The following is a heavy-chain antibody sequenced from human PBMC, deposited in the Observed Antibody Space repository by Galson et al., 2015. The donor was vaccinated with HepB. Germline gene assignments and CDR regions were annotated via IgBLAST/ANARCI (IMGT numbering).Heavy chain of an antibody. V-gene: IGHV3-7*03. D-gene: IGHD3-10*01. Sequence: SLRLSCAASGFTFSSYWMNWVRQAPGKGLEWVAHINQDGSSKYYVDSVKGRFTISRDNAKDSVYLHLDSLRAEDTAVYYCARRIGLVRGIITRPDYYYGMDVWGQGTTVTVAS. CDR3: ARRIGLVRGIITRPDYYYGMDV. J-gene: IGHJ6*02. CDR2: INQDGSSK. CDR1: GFTFSSYW.